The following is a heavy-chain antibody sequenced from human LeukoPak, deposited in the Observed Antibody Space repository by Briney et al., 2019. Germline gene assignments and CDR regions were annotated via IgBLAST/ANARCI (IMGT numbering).Heavy chain of an antibody. Sequence: GGSLRLSCAASGFTLSTYDMHWVRQAPGKGLEWVAFTRYDGSNKYYADSVKGRFTVSRDNSKNTLYLQMNSLRAEDTAVYYCAKSTDLDYWGQGTLVTVSS. J-gene: IGHJ4*02. CDR1: GFTLSTYD. D-gene: IGHD2-2*01. CDR2: TRYDGSNK. CDR3: AKSTDLDY. V-gene: IGHV3-30*02.